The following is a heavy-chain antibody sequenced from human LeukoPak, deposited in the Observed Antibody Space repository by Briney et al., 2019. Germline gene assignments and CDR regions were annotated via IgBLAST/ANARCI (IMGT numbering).Heavy chain of an antibody. V-gene: IGHV4-59*08. CDR1: GGTISSYY. D-gene: IGHD6-19*01. CDR3: AKWYSSGWAFDY. CDR2: IHYSGST. Sequence: SETLSLTCTVSGGTISSYYWNWIRQPPGKGLEWIGYIHYSGSTKYNPSLKSRVTISVDTSKNQFSLKLSSVTAADTAVYYCAKWYSSGWAFDYWGQGTLVTVSS. J-gene: IGHJ4*02.